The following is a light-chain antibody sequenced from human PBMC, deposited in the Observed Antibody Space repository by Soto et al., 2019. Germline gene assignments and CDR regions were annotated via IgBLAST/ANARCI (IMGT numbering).Light chain of an antibody. CDR2: GAS. J-gene: IGKJ1*01. Sequence: EIVMTQSPATLSVSPGERATLSCRASQSVGDSLAWYQKKPGQAPRLLMYGASTRAPGIPARFSGSGSGTEFTLTISSLQSEDFAVYYCQQYNNRWTFGQGTRVEIK. CDR3: QQYNNRWT. CDR1: QSVGDS. V-gene: IGKV3-15*01.